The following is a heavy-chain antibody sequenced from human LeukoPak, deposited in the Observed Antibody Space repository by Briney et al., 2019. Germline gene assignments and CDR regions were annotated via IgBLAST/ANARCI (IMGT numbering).Heavy chain of an antibody. CDR3: ARGRFGRRVVVVPAAMGNFDY. CDR2: IWYDGSNK. J-gene: IGHJ4*02. CDR1: GFTFSSYG. Sequence: GGSLRLSCAASGFTFSSYGMHWVRQAPGKGLEWVAVIWYDGSNKYYADSVKGRFTISRDNSKNTLYLQMNSLRAEDTAVYYCARGRFGRRVVVVPAAMGNFDYWGQGTLVTVSS. D-gene: IGHD2-2*01. V-gene: IGHV3-33*01.